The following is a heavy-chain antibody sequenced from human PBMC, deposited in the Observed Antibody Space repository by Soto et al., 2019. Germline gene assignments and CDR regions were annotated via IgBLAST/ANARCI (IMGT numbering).Heavy chain of an antibody. V-gene: IGHV3-7*01. CDR3: ARRDIVVVPAAIGYYYYYYMDV. CDR1: GFTFSSYW. Sequence: PGGSLRLSCAASGFTFSSYWMSWVRQAPGKGLEWVANIKQDGSEKYYVDSVRGRFTISRDNAKNSLYPQMNSLRAEDTAVYYCARRDIVVVPAAIGYYYYYYMDVWGKGTTVTVSS. D-gene: IGHD2-2*02. CDR2: IKQDGSEK. J-gene: IGHJ6*03.